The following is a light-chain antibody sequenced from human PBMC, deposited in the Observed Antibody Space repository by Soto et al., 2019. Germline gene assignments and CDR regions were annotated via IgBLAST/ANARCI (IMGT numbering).Light chain of an antibody. J-gene: IGKJ1*01. CDR2: GAS. CDR3: QQYGSSPWT. Sequence: EIVLTQSPGTLSLSPGERATLSCRYSQSVSSSYLAWYQQKPVQAPRLLIYGASSRATGIPDRFSGSGSGTEFTLTISRLEPEDFAVYYCQQYGSSPWTFGHGTQVEIK. V-gene: IGKV3-20*01. CDR1: QSVSSSY.